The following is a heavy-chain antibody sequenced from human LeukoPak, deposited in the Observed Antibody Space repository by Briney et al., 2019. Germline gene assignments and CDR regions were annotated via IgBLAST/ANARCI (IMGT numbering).Heavy chain of an antibody. J-gene: IGHJ4*02. CDR2: INPNSGGT. Sequence: ASVKVSCKASGYTFTGYYMHWVRQAPGQGLECMGWINPNSGGTNYAQKFQGRVTMTRDTSISTAYMELSRLRSDDTAVYYCARDSPTVATADYWGQGTLVTVSS. D-gene: IGHD4-23*01. CDR1: GYTFTGYY. V-gene: IGHV1-2*02. CDR3: ARDSPTVATADY.